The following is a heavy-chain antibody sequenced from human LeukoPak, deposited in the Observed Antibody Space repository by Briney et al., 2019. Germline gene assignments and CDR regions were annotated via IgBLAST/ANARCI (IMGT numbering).Heavy chain of an antibody. CDR3: ARLQDYYDSSGYYSEYFDY. CDR1: GYSFTSYW. J-gene: IGHJ4*02. V-gene: IGHV5-51*01. CDR2: IYPGDSDT. Sequence: GESLKISCKGSGYSFTSYWIGWVRQMPGKGLEWMGIIYPGDSDTRYSPSFQGQVTISADKSISTAYLQWSSLKASDTAVYYCARLQDYYDSSGYYSEYFDYWGQGTLVTVSS. D-gene: IGHD3-22*01.